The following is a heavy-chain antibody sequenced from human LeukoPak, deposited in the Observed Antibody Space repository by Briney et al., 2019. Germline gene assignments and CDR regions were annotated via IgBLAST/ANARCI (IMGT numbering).Heavy chain of an antibody. CDR3: ARVPPTGRFYYYYYMDV. J-gene: IGHJ6*03. V-gene: IGHV3-11*01. CDR1: GFTFSDYY. Sequence: TGGSLRLSCAASGFTFSDYYMSWIRQAPGKGLEWVSYISSSGSTIYYADSVKGRFTISRDNAKNSLYLQMNSLRAEDTAVYYCARVPPTGRFYYYYYMDVWGKGTTVTVSS. D-gene: IGHD1-1*01. CDR2: ISSSGSTI.